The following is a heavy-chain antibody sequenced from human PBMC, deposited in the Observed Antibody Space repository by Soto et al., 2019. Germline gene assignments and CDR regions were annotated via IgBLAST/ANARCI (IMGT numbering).Heavy chain of an antibody. CDR1: GGSISSSSYY. Sequence: SETLSLTCTVSGGSISSSSYYWGWIRQPPGKGLEWIGSIYYSGSTYYNPSLKSRVTISVDTSKNQFSLKLSSVAAADTAVYYCARHIAAAVYYFDYWGQGTLGTVSS. V-gene: IGHV4-39*01. D-gene: IGHD6-13*01. CDR2: IYYSGST. CDR3: ARHIAAAVYYFDY. J-gene: IGHJ4*02.